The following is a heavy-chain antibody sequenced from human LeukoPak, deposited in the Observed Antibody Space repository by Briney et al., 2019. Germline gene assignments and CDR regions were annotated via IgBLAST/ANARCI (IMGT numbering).Heavy chain of an antibody. CDR3: ASGYCSSTSCLYYDYYYGMDV. Sequence: ASVKVSCKASGYTFTGYYMHWVRQAPGQGLEWMGWINPNSGGTNYAQKFQGRVTMTRDTSISTAYMELSRLRSDDTAVYYCASGYCSSTSCLYYDYYYGMDVWGQGSTVTVSS. CDR2: INPNSGGT. J-gene: IGHJ6*02. CDR1: GYTFTGYY. D-gene: IGHD2-2*03. V-gene: IGHV1-2*02.